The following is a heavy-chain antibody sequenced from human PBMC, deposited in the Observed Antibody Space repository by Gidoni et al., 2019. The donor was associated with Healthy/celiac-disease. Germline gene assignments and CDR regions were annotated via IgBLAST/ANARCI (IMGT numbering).Heavy chain of an antibody. J-gene: IGHJ4*02. CDR2: IWYDGSNK. Sequence: YGSYGMHWVRQAPGKGLEWVAVIWYDGSNKYYADSVKGRFTISRDNSKNTLYLQMNSLRAEDTAVYYCARGLAVAGGFDYWGQGTLVTVSS. CDR1: YGSYG. CDR3: ARGLAVAGGFDY. V-gene: IGHV3-33*01. D-gene: IGHD6-19*01.